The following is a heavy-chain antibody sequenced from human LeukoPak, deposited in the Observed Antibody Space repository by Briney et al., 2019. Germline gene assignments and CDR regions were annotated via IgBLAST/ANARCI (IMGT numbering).Heavy chain of an antibody. Sequence: SGRSLRLSCAASGFTFSSYGMHWVRQAPGKGLEWVAVIWYDGSNKYYADSVKGRFTISRDNSKNTLYLQMNSLRAEDTAVYYCTKNSRVNYYFDYWGQGTLVSVSS. CDR3: TKNSRVNYYFDY. CDR1: GFTFSSYG. D-gene: IGHD3-10*01. V-gene: IGHV3-33*06. J-gene: IGHJ4*02. CDR2: IWYDGSNK.